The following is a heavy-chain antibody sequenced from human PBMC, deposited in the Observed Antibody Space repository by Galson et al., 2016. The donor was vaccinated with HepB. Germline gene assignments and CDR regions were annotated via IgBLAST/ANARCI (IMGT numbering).Heavy chain of an antibody. CDR2: IYPGDSET. Sequence: QSGAEVKKSGESLQISCKASGYTFITKWIGWVRQMPGKGLEWMGIIYPGDSETRYSPSIQGQVTFSADKSISTAYLQWSSLKASDTAMYYCATSGSYGDFDYWGQGTLVIVSS. V-gene: IGHV5-51*01. CDR3: ATSGSYGDFDY. J-gene: IGHJ4*02. CDR1: GYTFITKW. D-gene: IGHD1-26*01.